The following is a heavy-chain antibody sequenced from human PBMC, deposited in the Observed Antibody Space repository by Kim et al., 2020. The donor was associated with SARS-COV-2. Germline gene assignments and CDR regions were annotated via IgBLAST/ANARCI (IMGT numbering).Heavy chain of an antibody. V-gene: IGHV4-39*01. Sequence: SETLSLTCTVSGGSISSSSYYWGWIRQPPGKGLEWIGSIYYSGSTYYNPSLKSRVTISVDTSKNQFSLKLSSVTAADTAVYYCARRYYYDSSGYANWGQGTLVTVSS. CDR2: IYYSGST. CDR3: ARRYYYDSSGYAN. J-gene: IGHJ4*02. CDR1: GGSISSSSYY. D-gene: IGHD3-22*01.